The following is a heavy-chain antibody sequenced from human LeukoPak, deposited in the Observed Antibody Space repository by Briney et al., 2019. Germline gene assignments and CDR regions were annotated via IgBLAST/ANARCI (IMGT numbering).Heavy chain of an antibody. CDR3: ARAPSEIGGYYPEYFRH. J-gene: IGHJ1*01. CDR1: GFTFSSSW. V-gene: IGHV3-74*01. D-gene: IGHD3-22*01. CDR2: IKSDGST. Sequence: GGSLRLSCAASGFTFSSSWMHWVRQAPGKWLVWVSRIKSDGSTRYADSVKGRFNISRDNAKNTVSLQMNSLRAEDTGVYYCARAPSEIGGYYPEYFRHWGQGTLVTVSP.